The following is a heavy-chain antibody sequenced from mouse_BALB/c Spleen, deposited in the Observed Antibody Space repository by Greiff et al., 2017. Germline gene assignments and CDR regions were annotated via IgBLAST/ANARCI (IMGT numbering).Heavy chain of an antibody. CDR2: IWSGGST. D-gene: IGHD1-1*02. CDR3: ARNYGGRAYYYAMDY. CDR1: GFSLTSYG. V-gene: IGHV2-2*02. Sequence: VQRVESGPGLVQPSQSLSITCTVSGFSLTSYGVHWVRQSPGKGLEWLGVIWSGGSTDYNAAFISRLSISKDNSKSQVFFKMNSLQANDTAIYYCARNYGGRAYYYAMDYWGQGTSVTVSS. J-gene: IGHJ4*01.